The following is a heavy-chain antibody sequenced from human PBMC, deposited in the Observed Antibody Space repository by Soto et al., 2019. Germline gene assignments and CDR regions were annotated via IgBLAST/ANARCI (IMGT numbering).Heavy chain of an antibody. D-gene: IGHD6-19*01. V-gene: IGHV4-30-2*01. Sequence: QLHLQESGSGLVKPSQTLSLTCAVSGGSISSGGYSWSWIRQPPGKGLEWIGYIYHSGSTYYNPSLKSRVTISVDRSKNQCSLKLSSVAAADTAVYYCARAGGLGAVAVDYWGQGTLVTVSS. CDR3: ARAGGLGAVAVDY. J-gene: IGHJ4*02. CDR2: IYHSGST. CDR1: GGSISSGGYS.